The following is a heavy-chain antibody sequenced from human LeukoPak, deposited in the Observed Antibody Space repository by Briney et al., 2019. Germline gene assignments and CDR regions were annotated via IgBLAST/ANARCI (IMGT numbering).Heavy chain of an antibody. Sequence: GGSLRLSCAASGFTFSSYWMSWVRQAPGKGLEWVANIKQDGSEKYCVDSVKGRFTISRDNAKNSLYLQMNSLRAEDTAVYYCARETSSGYYFDAFDLWGQGTMVTVSS. J-gene: IGHJ3*01. CDR1: GFTFSSYW. CDR2: IKQDGSEK. CDR3: ARETSSGYYFDAFDL. D-gene: IGHD3-22*01. V-gene: IGHV3-7*01.